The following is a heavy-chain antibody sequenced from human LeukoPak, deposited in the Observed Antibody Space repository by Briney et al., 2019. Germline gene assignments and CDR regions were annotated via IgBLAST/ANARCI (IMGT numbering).Heavy chain of an antibody. CDR1: GGSISSGGYY. CDR3: AGSVTSRVVLDY. J-gene: IGHJ4*02. Sequence: SQTLSLTCTVSGGSISSGGYYWSWIRQHPGKGLEWVGYIYYSGSTYYNPSLKSRVAISVDTSKNQFSLKLSSVTAADTAIYYCAGSVTSRVVLDYWGQGTLVTVSS. V-gene: IGHV4-31*03. CDR2: IYYSGST. D-gene: IGHD3-10*01.